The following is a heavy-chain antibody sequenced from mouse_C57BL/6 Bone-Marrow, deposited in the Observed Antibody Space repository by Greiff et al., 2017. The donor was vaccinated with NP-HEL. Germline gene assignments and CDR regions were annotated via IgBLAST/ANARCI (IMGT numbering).Heavy chain of an antibody. CDR2: INYDGSST. V-gene: IGHV5-16*01. Sequence: EVKLVESEGGLVQPGSSMKLSCTASGFTFSDYYMAWVRQVPEKGLEWVANINYDGSSTYYLASLQSRFIISRDNAKNILYLQMSSLKSEDTATYYCAREGNYYWFAYWGQGTLVTVSA. J-gene: IGHJ3*01. CDR1: GFTFSDYY. CDR3: AREGNYYWFAY. D-gene: IGHD2-1*01.